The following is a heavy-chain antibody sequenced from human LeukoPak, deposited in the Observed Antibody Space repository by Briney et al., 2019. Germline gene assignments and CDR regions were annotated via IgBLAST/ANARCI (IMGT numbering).Heavy chain of an antibody. Sequence: PGGSLRLSCAASGFTFSSYAMSWVRQPPGKGLEWIGEINHSGSTNYNPSLKSRVTISVDTSKNQFSLKLSSVTAADTAVYYCARAQYYDFWSGYYTGRHYFDYWGQGTLVTVSS. CDR2: INHSGST. CDR1: GFTFSSYA. J-gene: IGHJ4*02. V-gene: IGHV4-34*01. D-gene: IGHD3-3*01. CDR3: ARAQYYDFWSGYYTGRHYFDY.